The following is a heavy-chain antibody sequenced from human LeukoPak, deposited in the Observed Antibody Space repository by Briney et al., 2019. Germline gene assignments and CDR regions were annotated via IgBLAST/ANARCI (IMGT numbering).Heavy chain of an antibody. CDR1: GFTFSGYW. V-gene: IGHV3-7*01. Sequence: GGSLRLSCVASGFTFSGYWMSWVRQAPGKGLEWVANIQQDGSAKYYVDSVKGRFTISRDNAKNSLYLQMNSLRAEDTAVYYCASNSPYGYRVFDYWGQGTLVTVSS. CDR3: ASNSPYGYRVFDY. CDR2: IQQDGSAK. J-gene: IGHJ4*02. D-gene: IGHD2/OR15-2a*01.